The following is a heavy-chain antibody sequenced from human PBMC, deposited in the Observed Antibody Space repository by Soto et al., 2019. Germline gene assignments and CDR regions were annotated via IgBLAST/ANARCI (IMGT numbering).Heavy chain of an antibody. V-gene: IGHV1-69*02. Sequence: QVQLVQSGAEVKKPGSSVKVSCKASGGTFSSYTISWVRQAPGQGLEWMGRIIPILGIANYAQKFQGRVTITADKSTSTAYMELSSLRSEDTAVYYCARGGYSCYDFYFYYYLDVWGKGTTVSVSS. CDR3: ARGGYSCYDFYFYYYLDV. CDR2: IIPILGIA. CDR1: GGTFSSYT. D-gene: IGHD5-12*01. J-gene: IGHJ6*03.